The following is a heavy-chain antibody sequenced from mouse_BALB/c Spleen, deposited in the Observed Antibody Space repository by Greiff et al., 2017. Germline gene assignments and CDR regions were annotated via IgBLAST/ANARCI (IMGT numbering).Heavy chain of an antibody. Sequence: DVHLVESGGGLVKPGGSLRLSCAASGFTFSDYYMYWVRQTPEKRLEWVATISDGGSYTYYPDSVKGRFTISRDNAKNNLYLQMSSLKSEDTAMYYCARDRDGNAWFAYWGQGTLVTVSA. CDR1: GFTFSDYY. CDR3: ARDRDGNAWFAY. V-gene: IGHV5-4*02. D-gene: IGHD2-1*01. J-gene: IGHJ3*01. CDR2: ISDGGSYT.